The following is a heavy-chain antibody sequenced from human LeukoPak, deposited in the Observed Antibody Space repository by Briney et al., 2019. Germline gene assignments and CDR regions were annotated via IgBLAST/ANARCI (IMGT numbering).Heavy chain of an antibody. CDR2: INPNSGGT. CDR3: ARGIVGATTGRVYYYYYYYMDV. Sequence: GASVKVSCKASGYTFADYYMQWVRQAPGQGLEWMGWINPNSGGTNYAQKFQGRVTMTRDTSISTAYMELSSLRSDDSAVYYCARGIVGATTGRVYYYYYYYMDVWGKGTTVTVSS. V-gene: IGHV1-2*02. D-gene: IGHD1-26*01. CDR1: GYTFADYY. J-gene: IGHJ6*03.